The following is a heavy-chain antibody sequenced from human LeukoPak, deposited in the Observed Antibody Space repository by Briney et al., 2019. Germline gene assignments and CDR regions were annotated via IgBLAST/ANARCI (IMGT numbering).Heavy chain of an antibody. D-gene: IGHD6-13*01. V-gene: IGHV1-8*03. Sequence: GASVKVSCKASGYTFTSYDINWVRQATGQGLEWMGWMNPNSGNTGYAQKFQGRVTITRNTSISTAYMELSSLRSEDTAAYYCATSSSSGYSSTTYYFDYWGQGSLVTVSS. J-gene: IGHJ4*02. CDR1: GYTFTSYD. CDR3: ATSSSSGYSSTTYYFDY. CDR2: MNPNSGNT.